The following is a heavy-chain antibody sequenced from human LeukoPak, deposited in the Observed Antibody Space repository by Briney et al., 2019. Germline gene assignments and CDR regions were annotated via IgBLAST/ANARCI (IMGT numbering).Heavy chain of an antibody. J-gene: IGHJ5*02. CDR3: ARDLGQYYDTSDNWFDP. V-gene: IGHV3-74*01. Sequence: GGSLRLSCAASGFTFSNYWMHWVRQAPGKGLVWVSRINSNGINTSYADSVKGRFTISRDNAKNTLNLQMNSLRAEDTAVYYCARDLGQYYDTSDNWFDPWGQGTLVTVSS. CDR2: INSNGINT. D-gene: IGHD3-22*01. CDR1: GFTFSNYW.